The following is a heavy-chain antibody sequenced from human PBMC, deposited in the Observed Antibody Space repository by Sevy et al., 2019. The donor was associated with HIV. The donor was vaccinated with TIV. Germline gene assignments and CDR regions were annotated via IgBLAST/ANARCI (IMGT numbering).Heavy chain of an antibody. CDR3: AKVHRAIVVVPAARHFDY. Sequence: GGSLRLSCAASGFTFSSYAMSWVRQAPGKGLEWVSAISGSGGSTYYADSVKGRFTISRDNSKNTLYLQMNSLRAEDTAVYYYAKVHRAIVVVPAARHFDYWGQGTLVTVSS. D-gene: IGHD2-2*01. CDR2: ISGSGGST. V-gene: IGHV3-23*01. J-gene: IGHJ4*02. CDR1: GFTFSSYA.